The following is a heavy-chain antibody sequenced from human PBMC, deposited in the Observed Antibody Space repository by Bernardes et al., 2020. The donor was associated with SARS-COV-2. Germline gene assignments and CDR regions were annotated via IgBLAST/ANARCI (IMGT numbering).Heavy chain of an antibody. CDR2: FDPEDGET. CDR1: GYTLTELS. J-gene: IGHJ5*02. D-gene: IGHD2-2*01. Sequence: ASVTVSCKVAGYTLTELSMHWVRQAPGKGLEWMGGFDPEDGETIYAQKFQGRVTMTEDTSTDTAYMELSSLRSEDTAVYYCATGPALVPAAREAWFDPWGQGTLVTVSS. CDR3: ATGPALVPAAREAWFDP. V-gene: IGHV1-24*01.